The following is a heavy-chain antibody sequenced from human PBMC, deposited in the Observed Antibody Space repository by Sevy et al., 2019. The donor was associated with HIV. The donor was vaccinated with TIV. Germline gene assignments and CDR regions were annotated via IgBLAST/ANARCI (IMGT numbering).Heavy chain of an antibody. V-gene: IGHV3-21*01. J-gene: IGHJ4*02. Sequence: GGSLRLSCAASGFTFSNYFINWVRQAPGKGLEWVSSISSGSSYIFYADSVKGRFTISRDNAKNSLYLHMNSLRAEDTDVYYCARGDYYGSIYYFDYWGPGTLVTVSS. CDR3: ARGDYYGSIYYFDY. D-gene: IGHD3-10*01. CDR1: GFTFSNYF. CDR2: ISSGSSYI.